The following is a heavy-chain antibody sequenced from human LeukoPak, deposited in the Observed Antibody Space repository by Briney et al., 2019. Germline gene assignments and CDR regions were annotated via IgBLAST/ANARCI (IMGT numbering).Heavy chain of an antibody. CDR1: GYTFTDYY. CDR3: AIGITGTTGGDAFDV. CDR2: ISPNSGGT. Sequence: ASVKVSCKASGYTFTDYYMHWVRQAPGQGLEWMGWISPNSGGTKFAQKSQGRVTMTRDTSTSTVYMELSRLRSDDTAVYYCAIGITGTTGGDAFDVWGQGTMVTVSS. D-gene: IGHD1-7*01. J-gene: IGHJ3*01. V-gene: IGHV1-2*02.